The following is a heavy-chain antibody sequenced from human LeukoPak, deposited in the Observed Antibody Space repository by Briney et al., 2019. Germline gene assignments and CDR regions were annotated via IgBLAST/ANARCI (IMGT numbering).Heavy chain of an antibody. CDR3: ARDWGCSSTSCSVEGIYYYYMDV. V-gene: IGHV1-18*01. D-gene: IGHD2-2*01. CDR1: GYTFTSYG. CDR2: INAYNGNT. Sequence: ASVKVSCKTSGYTFTSYGISWVRQAPGQGLEWMGWINAYNGNTNYAQKLQGRVTMTTDTSTSTAYMELRSLRSDDTAVYYCARDWGCSSTSCSVEGIYYYYMDVWGKGTTVTVSS. J-gene: IGHJ6*03.